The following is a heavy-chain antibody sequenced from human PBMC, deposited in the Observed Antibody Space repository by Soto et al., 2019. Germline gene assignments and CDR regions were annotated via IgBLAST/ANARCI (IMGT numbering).Heavy chain of an antibody. CDR2: INPSGGSR. D-gene: IGHD2-2*01. V-gene: IGHV1-46*02. Sequence: ASVKVSCKASGHTFNTYNIHWVRQAPGQGLEWMGIINPSGGSRDYAQKFQGRVTITADTSTSTAYMELSSLRSEDTAVYYCARVKIVVVPAAMSVSSWFDPWGQGTLVTVSS. CDR1: GHTFNTYN. J-gene: IGHJ5*02. CDR3: ARVKIVVVPAAMSVSSWFDP.